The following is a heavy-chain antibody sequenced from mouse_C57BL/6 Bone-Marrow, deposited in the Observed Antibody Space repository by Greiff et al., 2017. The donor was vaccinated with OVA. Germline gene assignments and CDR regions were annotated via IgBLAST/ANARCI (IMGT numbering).Heavy chain of an antibody. CDR2: IDPENGDT. J-gene: IGHJ2*01. D-gene: IGHD2-4*01. CDR1: GFNIKDDY. CDR3: TAYDYDGDY. V-gene: IGHV14-4*01. Sequence: EVKLVESGAELVRPGASVKLSCTASGFNIKDDYMHWVKQRPEQGLEWIGWIDPENGDTEYASKFQGKATITADTSSNTAYLQLSSLTSEDTAVYYCTAYDYDGDYWGQGTTLTVSS.